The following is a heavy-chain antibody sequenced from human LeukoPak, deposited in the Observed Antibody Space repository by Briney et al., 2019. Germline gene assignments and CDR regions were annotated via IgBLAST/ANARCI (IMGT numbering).Heavy chain of an antibody. D-gene: IGHD5-18*01. CDR1: GGTFSSYA. J-gene: IGHJ4*02. V-gene: IGHV1-69*13. CDR3: ATFRMDTAMVPFDY. Sequence: ASVKVSCKASGGTFSSYAISWVRQAPGQGLEWMGGIIPIFGTANYAQKFQGRVTITADESTGTAYMELSSLRSEDTAVYYCATFRMDTAMVPFDYWGQGTLVTVSS. CDR2: IIPIFGTA.